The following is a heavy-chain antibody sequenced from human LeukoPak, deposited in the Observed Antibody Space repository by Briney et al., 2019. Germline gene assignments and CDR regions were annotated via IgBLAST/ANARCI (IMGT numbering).Heavy chain of an antibody. CDR2: ISNSAINI. CDR1: GFTFSNYA. V-gene: IGHV3-23*01. J-gene: IGHJ4*02. D-gene: IGHD1-7*01. Sequence: GRSLRLSCAASGFTFSNYAMSWVRQTPGEGLEWVSAISNSAINIYYADSVKGRFTISRDNSKNTLYLQMNSLRAEDTAIYYCAKASQLEVRAYDSWGQGTLVTVSS. CDR3: AKASQLEVRAYDS.